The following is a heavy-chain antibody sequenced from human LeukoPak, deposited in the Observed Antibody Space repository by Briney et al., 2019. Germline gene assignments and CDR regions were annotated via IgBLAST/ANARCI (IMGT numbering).Heavy chain of an antibody. CDR2: IWYDGSNK. D-gene: IGHD1-20*01. J-gene: IGHJ4*02. Sequence: GGSLRLSCGASGFTFSSYGMHWVRLAPGKGLEWVAVIWYDGSNKYYAASVKGRFTISRDNSANTLYLQMNSLRGEDTVVYYCARGTNWNYFDHWGQGTPVTVSS. CDR1: GFTFSSYG. CDR3: ARGTNWNYFDH. V-gene: IGHV3-33*01.